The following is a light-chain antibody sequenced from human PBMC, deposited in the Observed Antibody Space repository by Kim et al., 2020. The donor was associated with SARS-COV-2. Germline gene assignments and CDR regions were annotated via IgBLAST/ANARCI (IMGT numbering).Light chain of an antibody. V-gene: IGKV1-33*01. CDR2: DAS. CDR3: QHYDSHPFT. Sequence: DTQMTQSPSSLSASIGDRVTITCQASQDINNYLNWYQQKPGRAPKLLIYDASNLETGVPSRFSGSGYGTEFTFTISSLQPEDIATYYCQHYDSHPFTFGPGTKVDIK. CDR1: QDINNY. J-gene: IGKJ3*01.